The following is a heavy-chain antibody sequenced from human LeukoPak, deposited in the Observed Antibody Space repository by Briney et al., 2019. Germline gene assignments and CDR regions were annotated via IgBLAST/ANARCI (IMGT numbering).Heavy chain of an antibody. CDR3: AKVDSSGWYYFDY. J-gene: IGHJ4*02. Sequence: GGSLRLSCAASGFTLSSYAMSWVRQAPGKGLEWVSAISGSGGSTYYADSVKGRFTISRDNSKNTLYLQMNSLRAEDTAVYYCAKVDSSGWYYFDYWGQRTLVTVSS. CDR2: ISGSGGST. V-gene: IGHV3-23*01. CDR1: GFTLSSYA. D-gene: IGHD6-19*01.